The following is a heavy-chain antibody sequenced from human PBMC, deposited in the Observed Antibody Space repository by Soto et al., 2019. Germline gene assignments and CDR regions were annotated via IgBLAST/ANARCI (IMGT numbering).Heavy chain of an antibody. CDR1: GFTFSNAW. CDR2: IKSKTDGGTT. J-gene: IGHJ6*02. D-gene: IGHD2-2*01. Sequence: GGSLRLSCAASGFTFSNAWMSWVRQAPGKGLEWVGRIKSKTDGGTTDYAAPVKGRFTISRDDSKNTLYLQMNSLKTEDTAVYYCTTAAVVPAAAWYYYYGMDVWGQGTTVTVS. CDR3: TTAAVVPAAAWYYYYGMDV. V-gene: IGHV3-15*01.